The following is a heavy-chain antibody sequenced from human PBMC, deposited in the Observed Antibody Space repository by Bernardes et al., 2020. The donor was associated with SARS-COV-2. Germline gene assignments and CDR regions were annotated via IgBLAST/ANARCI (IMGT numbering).Heavy chain of an antibody. J-gene: IGHJ4*02. Sequence: GGSLRLSCAASGFTFSSYGMHWVRQAPGKGLEWVAVISYDGSNKYYADSVKGRFTISRDNSKNTLYLQMNSLRAEDTAVYYCANGREDYYGSGSLFDYWGQGTLVTVSS. CDR3: ANGREDYYGSGSLFDY. D-gene: IGHD3-10*01. CDR1: GFTFSSYG. V-gene: IGHV3-30*18. CDR2: ISYDGSNK.